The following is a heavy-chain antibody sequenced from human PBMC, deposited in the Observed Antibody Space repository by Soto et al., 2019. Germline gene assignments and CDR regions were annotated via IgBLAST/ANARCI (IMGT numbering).Heavy chain of an antibody. D-gene: IGHD3-16*02. V-gene: IGHV5-51*01. Sequence: ESLKISCKGSGYSFTRYWIGWVRQMPGKGLEWMGIIYPGDSDTRYSPSFQGQVTISADKSISTAYLQWSSLKASDTAMYYCARARYDYVWGSYRYTDLDYWGQGTLVTVSS. J-gene: IGHJ4*02. CDR1: GYSFTRYW. CDR2: IYPGDSDT. CDR3: ARARYDYVWGSYRYTDLDY.